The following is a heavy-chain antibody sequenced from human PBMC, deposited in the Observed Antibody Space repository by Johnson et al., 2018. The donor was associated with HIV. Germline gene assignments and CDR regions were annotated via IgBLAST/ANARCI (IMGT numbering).Heavy chain of an antibody. CDR3: ARAGRYSSSWYGGAFDI. CDR2: ISYDVSNK. J-gene: IGHJ3*02. Sequence: QVQLVESGGGVVQPGRSLRLSCAASGFTFSSYAMHWVRQAPGKGLEWVAVISYDVSNKYYADSVMVRFTISREHTKNTLYLQMNSLRAEDTAVYYCARAGRYSSSWYGGAFDIWGQGTMVTVSS. CDR1: GFTFSSYA. V-gene: IGHV3-30*04. D-gene: IGHD6-13*01.